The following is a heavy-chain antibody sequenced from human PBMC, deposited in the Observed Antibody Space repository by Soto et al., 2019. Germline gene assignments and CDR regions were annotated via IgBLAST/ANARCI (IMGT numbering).Heavy chain of an antibody. CDR2: IIPIFGTA. Sequence: GASVKVSCKASGGTFSSYAISWVRQAPGQGLEWMGGIIPIFGTANYAQKFQGRVTITADKSPSTAYMELSSLRSEDTAVHYCAREPYDFWSGYSVAPQGYYFYYGMDVWGQGTTVTFSS. V-gene: IGHV1-69*06. CDR3: AREPYDFWSGYSVAPQGYYFYYGMDV. D-gene: IGHD3-3*01. J-gene: IGHJ6*02. CDR1: GGTFSSYA.